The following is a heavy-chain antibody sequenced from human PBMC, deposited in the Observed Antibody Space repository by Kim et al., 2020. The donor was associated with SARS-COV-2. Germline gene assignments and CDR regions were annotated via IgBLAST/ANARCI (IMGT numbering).Heavy chain of an antibody. CDR2: ISGGGGST. D-gene: IGHD6-19*01. CDR1: GFTFNNYA. V-gene: IGHV3-23*01. J-gene: IGHJ3*02. CDR3: VKGRTGFFDSSGSAFVS. Sequence: GGSLRLSCAVSGFTFNNYAMYWVRRAPGRGLEWVSSISGGGGSTYYPDSVRGRFTICRDNSRNTLFLQMNSLIVEDTAVYYCVKGRTGFFDSSGSAFVSWGEGEVVTVPS.